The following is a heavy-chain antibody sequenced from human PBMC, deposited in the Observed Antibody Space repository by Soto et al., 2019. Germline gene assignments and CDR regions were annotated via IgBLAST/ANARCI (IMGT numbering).Heavy chain of an antibody. CDR3: ARAHYDSDAFDF. V-gene: IGHV1-46*03. Sequence: VQLVQSGAEVKKPGASVKISCKASGYTFTTNFIHWIRHAPGQGLEWVGIISPGGGTTVYAQKFEGXXTMTRDTSTSTVYMELRSLRSEDTAVFYCARAHYDSDAFDFWGQGTMVMVSS. CDR2: ISPGGGTT. D-gene: IGHD3-22*01. J-gene: IGHJ3*01. CDR1: GYTFTTNF.